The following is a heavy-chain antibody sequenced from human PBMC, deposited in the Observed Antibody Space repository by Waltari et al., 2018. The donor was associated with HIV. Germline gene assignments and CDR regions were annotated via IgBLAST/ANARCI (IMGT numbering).Heavy chain of an antibody. J-gene: IGHJ6*02. CDR1: GFTFSSYS. D-gene: IGHD2-2*01. CDR3: ARGEVPAAISGMDV. CDR2: ISSSSSYI. V-gene: IGHV3-21*01. Sequence: EVQLVESGGGLVKPGGYLRLSCAASGFTFSSYSMNWVSQAPGKGLEWVSSISSSSSYIYYADSVKGRFTISRDNAKNSLYLQMNSLRAEDTAVYYCARGEVPAAISGMDVWGQGTTVTVSS.